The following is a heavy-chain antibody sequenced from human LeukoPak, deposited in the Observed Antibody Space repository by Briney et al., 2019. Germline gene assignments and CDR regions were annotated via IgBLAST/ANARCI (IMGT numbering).Heavy chain of an antibody. CDR1: GFTFSSYA. Sequence: GGSLRLSCAASGFTFSSYAMTWVRQGPGKGLEWVSDISGGGGSAYYADSVKGRFTISRDNSRNTLYLQMHSLRAEDTAVYHCAIYGGSGTNAFDMWGQGTMVTVSS. J-gene: IGHJ3*02. V-gene: IGHV3-23*01. CDR2: ISGGGGSA. D-gene: IGHD5-12*01. CDR3: AIYGGSGTNAFDM.